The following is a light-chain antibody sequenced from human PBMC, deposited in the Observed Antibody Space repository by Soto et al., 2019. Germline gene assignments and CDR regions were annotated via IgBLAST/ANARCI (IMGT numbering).Light chain of an antibody. CDR3: QSYDSSLSGSV. V-gene: IGLV1-40*01. CDR2: GNS. CDR1: SSNIGAGYD. Sequence: QSVLTQPPSVSGAPGQRVTISCTGSSSNIGAGYDVHGYQQLPGTAPKLLIYGNSNRPSGVPDRFSGSKSGTSASLAITGLQAEDEAYDYCQSYDSSLSGSVFGGGTKLTVL. J-gene: IGLJ2*01.